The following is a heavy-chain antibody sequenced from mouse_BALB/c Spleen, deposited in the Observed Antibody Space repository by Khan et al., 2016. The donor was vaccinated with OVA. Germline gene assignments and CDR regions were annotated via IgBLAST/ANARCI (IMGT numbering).Heavy chain of an antibody. V-gene: IGHV5-6*01. CDR3: ARAYYGNDYYAMDN. J-gene: IGHJ4*01. CDR2: ISRGGSYT. D-gene: IGHD2-9*01. CDR1: GFNFSSYG. Sequence: EVELVESGGDLVKPGGSLKLSCAASGFNFSSYGVSWVRQTPDKRLEWVATISRGGSYTYYADSVKGRFTIPRDNAKKTLYLPMSSLKSEYTAMYYCARAYYGNDYYAMDNWGQGTSVTVSS.